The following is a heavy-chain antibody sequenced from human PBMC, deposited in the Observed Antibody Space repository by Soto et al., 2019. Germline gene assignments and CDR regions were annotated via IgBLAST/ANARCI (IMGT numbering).Heavy chain of an antibody. CDR3: AREGGTGTTEYYFDY. J-gene: IGHJ4*02. CDR2: ISSSSSYI. Sequence: PGGSLRLSCAASGFTFSSYSMNWVRQAPGKGLEWVSSISSSSSYIYYADSVKGRFTISRDNAKNSLYLQMNSLRAEDTAVYYCAREGGTGTTEYYFDYWGQGTLVTVYS. V-gene: IGHV3-21*01. CDR1: GFTFSSYS. D-gene: IGHD1-7*01.